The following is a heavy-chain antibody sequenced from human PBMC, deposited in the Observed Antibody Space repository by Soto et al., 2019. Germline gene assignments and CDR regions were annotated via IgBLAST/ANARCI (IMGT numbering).Heavy chain of an antibody. CDR3: ARSSVRGWSY. J-gene: IGHJ4*02. Sequence: SETLSLTCAVYGGSFSGYYWTWIRQPPGKGLEWIGEITHSGSTNYNPSLKSRVTISVDTSKNQFSLNLNSVTAADTAVYYCARSSVRGWSYWGQGALVTVSS. D-gene: IGHD3-10*02. V-gene: IGHV4-34*01. CDR2: ITHSGST. CDR1: GGSFSGYY.